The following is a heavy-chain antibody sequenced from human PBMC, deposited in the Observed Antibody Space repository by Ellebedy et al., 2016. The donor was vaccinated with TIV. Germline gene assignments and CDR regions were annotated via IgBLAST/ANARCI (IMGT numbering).Heavy chain of an antibody. CDR3: ARILYSSGWKEYFQH. V-gene: IGHV1-2*02. J-gene: IGHJ1*01. D-gene: IGHD6-19*01. CDR2: INPNSGGT. Sequence: AASVKVSCKASRDTFASYDLKWVRQAPGQGLEWMGWINPNSGGTNYAQKFQGRVTMTRDTSISTAYMELSRLRSDDTAVYYCARILYSSGWKEYFQHWGQGTLVTVSS. CDR1: RDTFASYD.